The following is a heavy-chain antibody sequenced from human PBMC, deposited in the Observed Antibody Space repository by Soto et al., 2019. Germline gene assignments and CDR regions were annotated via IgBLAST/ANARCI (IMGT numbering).Heavy chain of an antibody. CDR1: GGSLSGHS. V-gene: IGHV4-4*07. J-gene: IGHJ4*02. D-gene: IGHD5-12*01. Sequence: XTLSLPCTVSGGSLSGHSWIWIRQPAGRGLEWIGHIYPSGSTSYNQSLRSRVTMSLDTSKNQIFLNLTSVTAADTAVFYCVRGRSYSVYDFWGPGTLGTVS. CDR2: IYPSGST. CDR3: VRGRSYSVYDF.